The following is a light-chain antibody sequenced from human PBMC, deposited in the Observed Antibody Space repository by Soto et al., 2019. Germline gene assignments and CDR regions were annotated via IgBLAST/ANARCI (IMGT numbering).Light chain of an antibody. Sequence: DIQITQSPSTLSGSVGDRVTITCRASQTISSWLAWYQQKPGKAPKLLIYKASTLKSGVPSRFSGSGAGTECTRTISSLQPDDFETYYCQHYNSYSEAFGQGTKVDIK. CDR2: KAS. V-gene: IGKV1-5*03. CDR1: QTISSW. J-gene: IGKJ1*01. CDR3: QHYNSYSEA.